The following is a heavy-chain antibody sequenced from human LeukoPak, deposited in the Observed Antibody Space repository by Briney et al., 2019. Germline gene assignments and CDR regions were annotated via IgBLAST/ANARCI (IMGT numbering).Heavy chain of an antibody. CDR2: ISYDGSNK. CDR3: ARSYPYYGLFDY. CDR1: GSTFSSYA. D-gene: IGHD3-10*01. J-gene: IGHJ4*02. Sequence: GGSLRLSCAASGSTFSSYAMHWVRQAPGKGLEWVAVISYDGSNKYYADSVKGRFTISRDNSKNTLYLQMNSLRAEDTAVYYCARSYPYYGLFDYWGQGTLVTVSS. V-gene: IGHV3-30-3*01.